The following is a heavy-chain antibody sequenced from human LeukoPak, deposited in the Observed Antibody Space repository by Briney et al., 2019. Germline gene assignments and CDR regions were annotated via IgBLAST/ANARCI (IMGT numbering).Heavy chain of an antibody. CDR1: GFTFSDYY. CDR3: AAKGYSYGYVFDY. J-gene: IGHJ4*02. D-gene: IGHD5-18*01. CDR2: ISRSGSTI. V-gene: IGHV3-11*01. Sequence: PGGSLRLSCAASGFTFSDYYMSWIRQAPGKGLEWVSYISRSGSTIYYADSVKGRFTISRDNAKDSLYLQMNSLRAEDTAVYYCAAKGYSYGYVFDYWGQGTLVTVSS.